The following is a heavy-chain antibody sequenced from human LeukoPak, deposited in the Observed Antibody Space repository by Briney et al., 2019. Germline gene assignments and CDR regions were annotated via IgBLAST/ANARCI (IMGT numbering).Heavy chain of an antibody. V-gene: IGHV3-30*18. CDR3: AKAEGIAVAGSFIDLYYFDY. J-gene: IGHJ4*02. Sequence: PGRSLRLSCAASGFTFSSYGMYWVRQAPGKGLEWVAVISYDGSNKYYADSVKGRFTISRDNSKNTLYLQMNSLRAEDTAVYYCAKAEGIAVAGSFIDLYYFDYWGQGTLVTVSS. CDR1: GFTFSSYG. CDR2: ISYDGSNK. D-gene: IGHD6-19*01.